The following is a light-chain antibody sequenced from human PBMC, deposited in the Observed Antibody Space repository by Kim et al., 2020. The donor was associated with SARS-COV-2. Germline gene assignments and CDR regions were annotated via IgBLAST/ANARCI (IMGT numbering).Light chain of an antibody. V-gene: IGKV3D-20*01. CDR2: DTS. J-gene: IGKJ1*01. CDR1: QSIRSSY. Sequence: EIVLTQSPATLSLSPGERATLSCGASQSIRSSYLAWYQQRPGLAPRLLIYDTSTRATGIPDRFSGSGSGTDFTLTISRLEPEDFAVYYCEQYGSSPRTFGPRARVE. CDR3: EQYGSSPRT.